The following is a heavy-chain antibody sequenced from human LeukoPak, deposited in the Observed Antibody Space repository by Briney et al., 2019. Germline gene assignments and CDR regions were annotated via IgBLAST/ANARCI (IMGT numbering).Heavy chain of an antibody. V-gene: IGHV4-38-2*02. CDR2: IYHRGST. CDR1: GYSISSGYY. CDR3: ARHRKARYDSSGIDS. D-gene: IGHD3-22*01. J-gene: IGHJ5*01. Sequence: SETLSLTCTVSGYSISSGYYWGWIRQPPGKGLGGIGSIYHRGSTYYNPSLKSRATISVDTSKNHLSLKLTSATAADTAVHYCARHRKARYDSSGIDSSGPGTPVTASS.